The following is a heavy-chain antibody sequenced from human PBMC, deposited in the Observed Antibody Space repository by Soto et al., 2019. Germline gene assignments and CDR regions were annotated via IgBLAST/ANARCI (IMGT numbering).Heavy chain of an antibody. CDR3: ARQEIVVVPAAIRAIDYYYYYMVV. CDR2: IYPGDSDT. D-gene: IGHD2-2*01. V-gene: IGHV5-51*01. Sequence: PGQSLKISCKGSGYSFTSYWIGWVRQMPGKGLEWMGIIYPGDSDTRYSPSFQGQVTISADKSISTAYLQWSSLKASDTAMYYCARQEIVVVPAAIRAIDYYYYYMVVWGKGTTVTVSS. CDR1: GYSFTSYW. J-gene: IGHJ6*03.